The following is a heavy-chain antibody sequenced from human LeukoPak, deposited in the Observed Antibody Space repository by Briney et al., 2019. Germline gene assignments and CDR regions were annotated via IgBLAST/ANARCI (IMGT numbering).Heavy chain of an antibody. CDR1: GFTFSSYG. CDR3: ARGQVKQQLLPRTGSRYYYYYMDV. V-gene: IGHV3-21*01. D-gene: IGHD6-13*01. J-gene: IGHJ6*03. Sequence: GSLRLSCAASGFTFSSYGMSWVRQAPGKGLEWVASITSGSDYIYYADSVKGRFTISRDNAKNSLYLQMNSLRAEDTAVYYCARGQVKQQLLPRTGSRYYYYYMDVWGKGTTVTVSS. CDR2: ITSGSDYI.